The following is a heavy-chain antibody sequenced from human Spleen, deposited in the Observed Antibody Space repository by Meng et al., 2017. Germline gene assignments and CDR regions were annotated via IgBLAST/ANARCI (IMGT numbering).Heavy chain of an antibody. CDR2: IIPIFGTA. J-gene: IGHJ6*02. CDR1: GGTFSSYA. CDR3: ARVVVVVPAATYYYYYGMDV. D-gene: IGHD2-2*01. V-gene: IGHV1-69*06. Sequence: SVKVSCKASGGTFSSYAISWVRQAPGQGLGWMGGIIPIFGTANYAQKFQGRVTITADKSTSTAYMELSSLRSEDTAVYYCARVVVVVPAATYYYYYGMDVWGQGTTVTVSS.